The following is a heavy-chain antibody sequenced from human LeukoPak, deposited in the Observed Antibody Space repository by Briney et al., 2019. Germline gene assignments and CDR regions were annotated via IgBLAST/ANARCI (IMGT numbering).Heavy chain of an antibody. CDR1: GGYISSYY. CDR3: ALGDCSSTSCYVFDY. J-gene: IGHJ4*02. Sequence: SETLSLTCTVSGGYISSYYWSWIRQPPGKGLEWIGYIFNSGSTNYNPSLKSRVTISVDTSKNQFPLKLSSVTAADTAVYFCALGDCSSTSCYVFDYWGKGTLVTVSS. D-gene: IGHD2-2*01. CDR2: IFNSGST. V-gene: IGHV4-59*01.